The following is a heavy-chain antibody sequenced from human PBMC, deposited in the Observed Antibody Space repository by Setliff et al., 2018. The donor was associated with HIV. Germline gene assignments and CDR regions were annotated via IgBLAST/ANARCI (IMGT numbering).Heavy chain of an antibody. J-gene: IGHJ4*02. Sequence: GASVKVSCKASGGTFRSYSINWVRQAPGQGLGWMGTIIPFIDATHYAQSFQGRLTITADESSNTAYMELSSLRLHDTAVYYCAKAAVEMTTIAFGGPPGYWGQGTLVTVSS. CDR2: IIPFIDAT. D-gene: IGHD3-16*01. CDR3: AKAAVEMTTIAFGGPPGY. CDR1: GGTFRSYS. V-gene: IGHV1-69*11.